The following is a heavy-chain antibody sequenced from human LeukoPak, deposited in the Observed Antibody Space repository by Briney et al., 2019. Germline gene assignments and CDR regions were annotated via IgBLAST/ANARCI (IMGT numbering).Heavy chain of an antibody. D-gene: IGHD6-13*01. Sequence: GGSLRLSCAASGFTFSSYSMNWVRQAPGKGLEWVSYISSSSSTIYYADSVKGRFTISRDNAKNSLYLQMNSLRAEDTAVYYCARDPCSGYDSSCLTLGGDYWGQGTLVTVSS. CDR3: ARDPCSGYDSSCLTLGGDY. J-gene: IGHJ4*02. CDR2: ISSSSSTI. CDR1: GFTFSSYS. V-gene: IGHV3-48*01.